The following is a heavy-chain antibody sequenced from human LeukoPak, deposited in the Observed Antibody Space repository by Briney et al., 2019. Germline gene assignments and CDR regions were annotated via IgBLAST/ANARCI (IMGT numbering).Heavy chain of an antibody. J-gene: IGHJ3*02. CDR1: GFTFDDYA. CDR3: ARVGYSYVAFDI. CDR2: ISWNSGSI. V-gene: IGHV3-9*01. Sequence: GRSLRLSSAASGFTFDDYAMHWVRQAPGKGLEWVSGISWNSGSIDYADSVKGRFTISRDNAKNSLYLQMNSLRAEDTAVYYCARVGYSYVAFDIWGQGTMVTVSS. D-gene: IGHD5-18*01.